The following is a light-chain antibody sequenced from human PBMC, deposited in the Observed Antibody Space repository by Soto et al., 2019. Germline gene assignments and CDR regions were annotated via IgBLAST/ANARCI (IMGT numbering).Light chain of an antibody. CDR1: QSINSW. Sequence: DIQMTQSPSTLSASVGDRVTITCRASQSINSWLAWYQQKPGKAPKLLIYKASSLESGGPSRFSGSGSGTEFTLTIRSLQPDDFAAYYCQQYEIYPITFGQGTRLEIK. V-gene: IGKV1-5*03. CDR2: KAS. J-gene: IGKJ5*01. CDR3: QQYEIYPIT.